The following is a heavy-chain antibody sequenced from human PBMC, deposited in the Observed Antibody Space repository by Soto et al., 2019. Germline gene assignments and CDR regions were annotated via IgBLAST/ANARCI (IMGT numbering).Heavy chain of an antibody. D-gene: IGHD2-15*01. V-gene: IGHV3-21*01. CDR3: ARLISCSGGTCYSDYYYYGMDV. Sequence: GGSLRLSCAASGFPFSTFSMNWVRQAPGKGLEWVSSITISSSYIYYADSVKGRFTISRDDAKNSLYLQMNSLRAEDTAVYYCARLISCSGGTCYSDYYYYGMDVWGQGTTVTVSS. J-gene: IGHJ6*02. CDR2: ITISSSYI. CDR1: GFPFSTFS.